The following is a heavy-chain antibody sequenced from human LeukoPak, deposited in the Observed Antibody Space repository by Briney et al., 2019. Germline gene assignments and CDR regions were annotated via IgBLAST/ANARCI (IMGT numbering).Heavy chain of an antibody. Sequence: GGSLRLSCAASGFTFSSYAMSWVRQAPGKGLEWASAISGSGGSTYYADSVKGRFTISRDNSKNTLYLQMNSLRAEDTAVYYCARDNYYDSSGYPMDVWGQGTTVTVSS. V-gene: IGHV3-23*01. CDR1: GFTFSSYA. CDR3: ARDNYYDSSGYPMDV. D-gene: IGHD3-22*01. J-gene: IGHJ6*02. CDR2: ISGSGGST.